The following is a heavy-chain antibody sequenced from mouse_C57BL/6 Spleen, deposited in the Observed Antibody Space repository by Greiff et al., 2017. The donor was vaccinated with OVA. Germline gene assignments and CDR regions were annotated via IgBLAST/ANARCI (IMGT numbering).Heavy chain of an antibody. V-gene: IGHV5-9*01. CDR2: ISGGGGNT. CDR3: ARSPHRGYFDV. J-gene: IGHJ1*03. D-gene: IGHD3-1*01. Sequence: EVQLVESGGGLVKPGGSLKLSCAASGFTFSSYTMSWVRQTPEKRLEWVATISGGGGNTYYPDSVKGRFTISRDNAKNTLYLQMSSLRSEDTALYYCARSPHRGYFDVWGTGTTVTVSS. CDR1: GFTFSSYT.